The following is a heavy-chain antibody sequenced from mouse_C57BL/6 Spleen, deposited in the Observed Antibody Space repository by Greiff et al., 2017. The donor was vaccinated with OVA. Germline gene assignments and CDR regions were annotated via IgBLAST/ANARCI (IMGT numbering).Heavy chain of an antibody. Sequence: EVKLMESGGGLVKPGGFLKLSCAASGFTFSSYAMSWVRQTPEKRLEWVATISDGGSYTYYPDNVKGRFTISRDNAKNNLYLQMSHLKSEDTAMYYCARDRGYDYTAMDYWGQGTSVTVSS. V-gene: IGHV5-4*01. CDR2: ISDGGSYT. J-gene: IGHJ4*01. CDR1: GFTFSSYA. CDR3: ARDRGYDYTAMDY. D-gene: IGHD2-4*01.